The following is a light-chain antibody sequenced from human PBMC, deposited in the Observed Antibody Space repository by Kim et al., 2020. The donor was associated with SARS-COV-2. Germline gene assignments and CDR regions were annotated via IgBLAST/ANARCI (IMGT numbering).Light chain of an antibody. CDR2: SNN. CDR3: AVWDDSLKQGV. J-gene: IGLJ3*02. Sequence: QPVLTQPPSASGTPGQRVTISCSGSSSNIGSNNVVWYQQLPGAAPNLLIYSNNQRPSGIPDRFSGSRSGTSASLAISGLQSGDEADYYCAVWDDSLKQGVFGGGTQLTVL. CDR1: SSNIGSNN. V-gene: IGLV1-44*01.